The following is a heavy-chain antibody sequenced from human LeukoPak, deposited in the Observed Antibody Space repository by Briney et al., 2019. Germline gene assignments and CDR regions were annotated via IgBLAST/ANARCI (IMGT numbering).Heavy chain of an antibody. Sequence: SETLSLTCAVSGGSISSSGYSWSWIRQPPGKGLEWIGYIYHSGSTYYNPSLKSRVTISVDRSKNQFSLKLSSVTAADTAVYYCARVAGGASSNWFDPWGQGTLVTVSS. CDR1: GGSISSSGYS. CDR2: IYHSGST. V-gene: IGHV4-30-2*01. J-gene: IGHJ5*02. D-gene: IGHD6-6*01. CDR3: ARVAGGASSNWFDP.